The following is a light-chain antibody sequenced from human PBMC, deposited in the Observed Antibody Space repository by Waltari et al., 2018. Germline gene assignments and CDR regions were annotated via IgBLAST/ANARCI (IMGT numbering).Light chain of an antibody. J-gene: IGKJ4*01. CDR1: QSLLFSNAYNY. CDR2: LVS. V-gene: IGKV2-28*01. CDR3: MQALQSPPT. Sequence: DIVMTQSPLSLPVTPGEAASISCRSSQSLLFSNAYNYLEWYLQKPGQSLQLLIYLVSNRASGVPDRFSGSGSGTDFTLKITRVEAEDVGVYYCMQALQSPPTFGGGTKVDIK.